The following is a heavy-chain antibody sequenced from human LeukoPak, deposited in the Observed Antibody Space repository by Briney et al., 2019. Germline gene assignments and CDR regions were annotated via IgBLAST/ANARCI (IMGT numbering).Heavy chain of an antibody. V-gene: IGHV3-9*01. Sequence: PGGSLRLSCAASGFTFDDYAMHWVRQAPGKGLEWVSGISWNSGSIGYADSVKGRFTNSRDNAKNSLYLQMNSLRAEDTALYYCATVDYWGQGTLVTVSS. CDR1: GFTFDDYA. CDR3: ATVDY. CDR2: ISWNSGSI. J-gene: IGHJ4*02.